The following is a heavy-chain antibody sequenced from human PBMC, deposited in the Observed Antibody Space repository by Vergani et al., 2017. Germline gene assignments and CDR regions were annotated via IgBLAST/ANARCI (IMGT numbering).Heavy chain of an antibody. V-gene: IGHV3-48*01. CDR2: ISSSSSTI. J-gene: IGHJ6*03. D-gene: IGHD4-11*01. Sequence: EVQLVESGGGLVQPGGSLRLSCAASGFTFSSYSMNWVRQAPGKGLEWVSYISSSSSTIYYADSVKGRFTTSRDNAKNSLYLQMNSLRAEDTAVYYCARATGAGLYYYYDYYMDVWGKGTTVTVSS. CDR1: GFTFSSYS. CDR3: ARATGAGLYYYYDYYMDV.